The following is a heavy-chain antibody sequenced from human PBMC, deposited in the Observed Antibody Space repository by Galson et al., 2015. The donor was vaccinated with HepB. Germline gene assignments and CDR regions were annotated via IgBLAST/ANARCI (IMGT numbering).Heavy chain of an antibody. CDR1: GFIFNNYA. D-gene: IGHD3-16*01. CDR3: AKSTRYGTTWFGGIDS. Sequence: SLRLSCAGSGFIFNNYAMSWVRQAPGKGLEWVSAINVDSTYYTDSVKGRCTISRGNSKFTLHLQMNSLRVEDTAVYYCAKSTRYGTTWFGGIDSWGQGTLVTVSS. CDR2: INVDST. J-gene: IGHJ4*02. V-gene: IGHV3-23*01.